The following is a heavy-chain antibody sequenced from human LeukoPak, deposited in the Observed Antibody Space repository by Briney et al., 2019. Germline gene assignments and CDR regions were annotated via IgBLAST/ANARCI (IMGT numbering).Heavy chain of an antibody. CDR2: IIPIFGTA. CDR1: GGTFISYA. V-gene: IGHV1-69*05. D-gene: IGHD3-22*01. CDR3: ARGRGSSGYPPYYFDY. Sequence: SVKVSCKASGGTFISYAISWVRQAPGQGLEWMGGIIPIFGTANYAQKFQGRVTITTDESTSTAYMELSSLRSEDTAVYYCARGRGSSGYPPYYFDYWGQGTLVTVSS. J-gene: IGHJ4*02.